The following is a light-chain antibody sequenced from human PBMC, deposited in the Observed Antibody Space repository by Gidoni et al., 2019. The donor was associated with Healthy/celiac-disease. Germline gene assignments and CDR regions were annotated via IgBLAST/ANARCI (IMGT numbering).Light chain of an antibody. CDR1: QSVSSD. Sequence: EIVLTQSPATLSLSPGERATLSCRASQSVSSDLAWYQQNPGQAPRLLISDASTRATGIPARFSGSGSGTDFTLTISSLEPEDFAVYYCQQRSNWPPFTFGPGTKVDIK. J-gene: IGKJ3*01. V-gene: IGKV3-11*01. CDR2: DAS. CDR3: QQRSNWPPFT.